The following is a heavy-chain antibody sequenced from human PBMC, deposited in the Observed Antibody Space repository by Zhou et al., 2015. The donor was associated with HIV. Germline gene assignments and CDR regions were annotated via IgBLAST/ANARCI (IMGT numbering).Heavy chain of an antibody. V-gene: IGHV1-8*02. J-gene: IGHJ5*02. CDR2: MNPNSGNT. D-gene: IGHD4-17*01. CDR3: ARGLRYRDDYGDPNWFDP. Sequence: QVQLLQSGAEVKKPDSSIRVSCRGSGGAFSSYSISWVRQAPGQGLEWMGWMNPNSGNTGYAQKFQGRVTMTRNTSISTAYMELSSLRSEDTAVYYCARGLRYRDDYGDPNWFDPWGQG. CDR1: GGAFSSYS.